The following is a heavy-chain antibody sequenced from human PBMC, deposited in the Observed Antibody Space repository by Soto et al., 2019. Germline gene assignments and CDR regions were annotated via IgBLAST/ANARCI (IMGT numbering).Heavy chain of an antibody. Sequence: SVKVSCKASGGTFSSYAISWVRQAPGQGLEWMGGIIPIFVTANYAQKFQCRVTITADKSTSTAYMELSSLRSEDTAVYYCARAGGIYDFWSGYYSYYYYGMDVWGQGTTVTVSS. CDR2: IIPIFVTA. CDR3: ARAGGIYDFWSGYYSYYYYGMDV. V-gene: IGHV1-69*06. D-gene: IGHD3-3*01. CDR1: GGTFSSYA. J-gene: IGHJ6*02.